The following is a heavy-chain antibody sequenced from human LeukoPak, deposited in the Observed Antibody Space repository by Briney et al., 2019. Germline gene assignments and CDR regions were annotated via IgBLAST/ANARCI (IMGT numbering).Heavy chain of an antibody. V-gene: IGHV3-74*01. J-gene: IGHJ4*02. Sequence: GGSLRLSCAASGFTFSSYWMHWVRQAPGKGLVWVSRINSDGSSTNDADSVKGRFTISRDNAKNTLYLQMNSLRVEDTAVYYCARDYTTAVAGKLLGYWGQGTLVTVPS. CDR1: GFTFSSYW. D-gene: IGHD6-19*01. CDR2: INSDGSST. CDR3: ARDYTTAVAGKLLGY.